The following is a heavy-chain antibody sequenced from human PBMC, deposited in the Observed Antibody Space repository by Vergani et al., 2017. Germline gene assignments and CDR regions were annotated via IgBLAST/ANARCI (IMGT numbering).Heavy chain of an antibody. CDR1: GFTFSSYS. V-gene: IGHV3-21*01. Sequence: EVQLVESGGGLVKPGGSLRLSCAASGFTFSSYSMNWVRQAPGKGLEWVSSISSSSSYIYYADSVKGRFTISRDNAKSSLYLQMNSLRAEDTAVYYCARGPIVGATTGAFDIWGQGTMVTVSS. CDR2: ISSSSSYI. D-gene: IGHD1-26*01. CDR3: ARGPIVGATTGAFDI. J-gene: IGHJ3*02.